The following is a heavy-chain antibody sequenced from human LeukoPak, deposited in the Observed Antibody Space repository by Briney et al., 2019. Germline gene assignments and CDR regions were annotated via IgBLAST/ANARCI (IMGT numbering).Heavy chain of an antibody. J-gene: IGHJ4*02. V-gene: IGHV3-49*04. D-gene: IGHD3-22*01. CDR1: GFASAFTFSTYE. CDR3: TRDWNSSGYYPLYFDY. Sequence: SLRLSCTASGFASAFTFSTYEMNWVRQAPGKGLEWVGFIRSKAYGGTTEYAASVKGRFTISRDDSKSIAYLQMNSLKTEDTAVYYCTRDWNSSGYYPLYFDYWGQGTLVTVSS. CDR2: IRSKAYGGTT.